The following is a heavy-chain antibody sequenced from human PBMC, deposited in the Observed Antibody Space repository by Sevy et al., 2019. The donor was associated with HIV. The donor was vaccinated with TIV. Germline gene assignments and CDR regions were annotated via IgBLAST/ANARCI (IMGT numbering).Heavy chain of an antibody. J-gene: IGHJ3*02. CDR3: ARGGGIVGAPGAFDI. D-gene: IGHD1-26*01. CDR2: IYYSGST. Sequence: SENLSLTCTVSGGSISSGGYYWSWIRQHPGKDLEWIGYIYYSGSTYYNPSLKSRVTISVDTSKNQFSLKLSSVTAADTAVYYCARGGGIVGAPGAFDIWGQGTMVTVSS. V-gene: IGHV4-31*03. CDR1: GGSISSGGYY.